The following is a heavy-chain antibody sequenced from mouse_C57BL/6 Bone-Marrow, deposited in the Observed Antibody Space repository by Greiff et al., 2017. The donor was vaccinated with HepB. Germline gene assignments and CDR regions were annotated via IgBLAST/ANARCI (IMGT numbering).Heavy chain of an antibody. D-gene: IGHD1-1*01. CDR2: IDPENGDT. CDR1: GFNIKDDY. J-gene: IGHJ1*03. Sequence: VQLQQSGAELVRPGASVKLSCTASGFNIKDDYMHWVKQRPEQGLEWIGWIDPENGDTEYASKFQGKATITADTSSNTAYLQLSSLTSEDTAVCYCTGYYGSSCCWYFDVGGTGTTVTVSS. V-gene: IGHV14-4*01. CDR3: TGYYGSSCCWYFDV.